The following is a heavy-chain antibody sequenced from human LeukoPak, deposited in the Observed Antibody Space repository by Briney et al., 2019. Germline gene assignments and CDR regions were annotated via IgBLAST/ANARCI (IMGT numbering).Heavy chain of an antibody. Sequence: ASVKVSCEASGYTFTSYGISWVRQAPGQGLEWMGWISAYNGNTNYAQKLQGRVTMTTDTSTSTAYMELRSLRSDDTAVYYCARARGDRLYYYYYMDVWGKGTTVTISS. D-gene: IGHD7-27*01. CDR3: ARARGDRLYYYYYMDV. CDR2: ISAYNGNT. J-gene: IGHJ6*03. CDR1: GYTFTSYG. V-gene: IGHV1-18*01.